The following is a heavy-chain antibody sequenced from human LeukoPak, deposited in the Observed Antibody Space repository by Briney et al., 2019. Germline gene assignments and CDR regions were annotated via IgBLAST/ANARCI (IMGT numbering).Heavy chain of an antibody. CDR2: IKPHSGAT. D-gene: IGHD3-10*02. V-gene: IGHV1-2*02. J-gene: IGHJ6*04. CDR1: GYTFTDYY. CDR3: ATSLNMFRVLAV. Sequence: ASVKVSCKASGYTFTDYYIHWVRQAPGQGLEWMGWIKPHSGATNYAQKSQGRVTMTSDTSISTAYMELRRLRSDDTAVYYCATSLNMFRVLAVWGKGTTVTVSS.